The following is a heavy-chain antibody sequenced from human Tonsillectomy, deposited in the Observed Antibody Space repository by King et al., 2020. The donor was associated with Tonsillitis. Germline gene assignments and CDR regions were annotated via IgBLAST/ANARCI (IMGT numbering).Heavy chain of an antibody. V-gene: IGHV4-38-2*02. Sequence: VQLQESGPGLVKPSETLSLTCAVSGYSLTSGYYWGGIRQPPGTGLEWLGSIYHSGSAYYNPSLQSRVTLSVNTSKNEFSLKLSSVTAADTAVYYCARDPLQETSVPEFWGQGTLVTVSS. J-gene: IGHJ4*02. CDR2: IYHSGSA. CDR1: GYSLTSGYY. D-gene: IGHD4-11*01. CDR3: ARDPLQETSVPEF.